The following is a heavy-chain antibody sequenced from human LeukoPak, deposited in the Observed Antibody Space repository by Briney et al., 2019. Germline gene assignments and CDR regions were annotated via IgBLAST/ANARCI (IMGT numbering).Heavy chain of an antibody. CDR1: GFTFSSYG. CDR3: AKGSFRIQLIGLMDV. D-gene: IGHD5-18*01. Sequence: GGSLRLSCAASGFTFSSYGMHWVRQAPGKGLEWVAFIRYDGSNKYYADSVKGRFTISRDNSKNTLYLQMNSLRAEDTAVYYCAKGSFRIQLIGLMDVWGKGTTVTVSS. CDR2: IRYDGSNK. J-gene: IGHJ6*04. V-gene: IGHV3-30*02.